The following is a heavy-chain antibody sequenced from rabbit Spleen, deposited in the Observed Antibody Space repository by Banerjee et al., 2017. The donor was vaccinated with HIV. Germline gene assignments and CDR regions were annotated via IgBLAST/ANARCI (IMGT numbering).Heavy chain of an antibody. CDR1: GFSFGDRDV. V-gene: IGHV1S45*01. Sequence: QEQLVESGGGLVQPEGSLTLTCTASGFSFGDRDVMGWVRQAPGKGLQWIACINASTGKPVYATWASGRFTISRTSSTTVTLRMTSLTAADRATYFCARDLVGVIGWNFYLWGPGTLVTVS. CDR2: INASTGKP. J-gene: IGHJ4*01. D-gene: IGHD2-1*01. CDR3: ARDLVGVIGWNFYL.